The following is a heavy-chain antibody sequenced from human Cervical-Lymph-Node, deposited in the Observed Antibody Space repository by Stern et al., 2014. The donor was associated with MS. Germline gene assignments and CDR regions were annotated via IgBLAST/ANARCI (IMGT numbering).Heavy chain of an antibody. J-gene: IGHJ4*02. CDR1: GFTFSSYG. D-gene: IGHD1-26*01. CDR3: AKGDGWELLSGYYFDY. V-gene: IGHV3-30*18. CDR2: ISYDGSNK. Sequence: VQLVESGGGVVQPGRSLRLSCAASGFTFSSYGMHWVRQAPGKGLEWVAVISYDGSNKYYADSVKGRYTISRDNSKNTLYLQMNSLRAEDTAVYYCAKGDGWELLSGYYFDYWGQGTLVTVSS.